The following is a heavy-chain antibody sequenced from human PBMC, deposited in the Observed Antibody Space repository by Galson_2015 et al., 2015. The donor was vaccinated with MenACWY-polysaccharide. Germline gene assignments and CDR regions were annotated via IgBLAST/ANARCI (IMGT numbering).Heavy chain of an antibody. Sequence: SLRLSCAASGFSFGTSWMTWFRRAPGKGLEWVANIAPDRSEMFYVHSVKGRFTISRDNARNSLYLQMHSLRADDTAEYYCARVLTHWYCDLWGRGTLVTVSP. V-gene: IGHV3-7*01. CDR3: ARVLTHWYCDL. CDR2: IAPDRSEM. CDR1: GFSFGTSW. D-gene: IGHD4-23*01. J-gene: IGHJ2*01.